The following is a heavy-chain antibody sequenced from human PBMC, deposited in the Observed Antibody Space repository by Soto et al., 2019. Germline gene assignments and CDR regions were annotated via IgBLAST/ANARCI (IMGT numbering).Heavy chain of an antibody. CDR3: AKAGLGAVAGPPLFDF. CDR1: GFIFSGYG. Sequence: GGSLRLSCAASGFIFSGYGMHWVRQAPGKGLEWVAGLSYDGSKEYSGDSVKGRFTISRDNSKNTLYLEMNSLRGEDTAVYYCAKAGLGAVAGPPLFDFWGQGTLVTVSS. D-gene: IGHD6-19*01. V-gene: IGHV3-30*18. J-gene: IGHJ4*02. CDR2: LSYDGSKE.